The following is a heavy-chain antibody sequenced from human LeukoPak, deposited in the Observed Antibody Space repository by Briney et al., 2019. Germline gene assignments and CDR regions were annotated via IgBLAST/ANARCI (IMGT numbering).Heavy chain of an antibody. CDR2: IYYSAST. V-gene: IGHV4-59*01. CDR3: ARMRSYYDLWSGYYDHYYYMDV. Sequence: NPSETLSLTCTVSGGSISSYYWSWIRQPPGKGLEWTGYIYYSASTNYNPSLKSRVTISVDTSKNQFSLKLSSVTAADTAVYYCARMRSYYDLWSGYYDHYYYMDVWGKGTTVTVSS. D-gene: IGHD3-3*01. CDR1: GGSISSYY. J-gene: IGHJ6*03.